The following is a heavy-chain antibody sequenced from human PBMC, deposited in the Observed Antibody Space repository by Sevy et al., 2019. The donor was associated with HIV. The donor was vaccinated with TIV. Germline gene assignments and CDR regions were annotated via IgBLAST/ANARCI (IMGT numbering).Heavy chain of an antibody. V-gene: IGHV3-15*01. D-gene: IGHD3-9*01. Sequence: GGSLRLSCAASGFTFSNAWMSWVRQAPGKGLEWVGRIKSKTDGGTTDYAAHVKGRFTISRDDSKNTLYLQMNSLKTEDTAVYYCTTKKTGDFDWFGSGLYYFDYWGQGTLVTVSS. J-gene: IGHJ4*02. CDR1: GFTFSNAW. CDR2: IKSKTDGGTT. CDR3: TTKKTGDFDWFGSGLYYFDY.